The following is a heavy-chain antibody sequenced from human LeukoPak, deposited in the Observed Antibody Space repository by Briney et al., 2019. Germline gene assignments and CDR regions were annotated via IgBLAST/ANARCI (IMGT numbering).Heavy chain of an antibody. J-gene: IGHJ4*02. CDR3: VRCATGTSPFDY. V-gene: IGHV1-18*01. Sequence: ASVKVSCKASGYTFTSYGISWVRQAPGQGLEWMGWISAYNGNTNYAQKLQGRVTMTTDTSTSTAYMELRSLRSDDTAVYYCVRCATGTSPFDYWGQGTLVTVSS. D-gene: IGHD1-1*01. CDR2: ISAYNGNT. CDR1: GYTFTSYG.